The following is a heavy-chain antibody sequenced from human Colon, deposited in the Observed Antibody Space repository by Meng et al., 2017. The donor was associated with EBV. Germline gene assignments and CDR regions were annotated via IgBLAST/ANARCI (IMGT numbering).Heavy chain of an antibody. Sequence: EVQLVESGGGLGQPGGSLRLSCSASGFTFRNYAMSWVRQAPGRGLEWVSSISSNSDNTYYADSVKGRFIISRDNSHNTLYLKMNSLRAEDTAVYFCAKDRSVREYRGYEVKSSDYWGQGTLVTVSS. V-gene: IGHV3-23*04. CDR3: AKDRSVREYRGYEVKSSDY. CDR2: ISSNSDNT. D-gene: IGHD5-12*01. J-gene: IGHJ4*02. CDR1: GFTFRNYA.